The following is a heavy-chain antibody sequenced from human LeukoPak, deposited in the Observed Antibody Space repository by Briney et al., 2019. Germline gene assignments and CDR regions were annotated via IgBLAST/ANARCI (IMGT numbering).Heavy chain of an antibody. CDR2: VSGGGATT. CDR3: AKARGFAEFDY. Sequence: GGSLRLSCAASGFTFSGHVMRWVRQGPGKGLDWVAAVSGGGATTFYADSVKGRFTISRDNSKDTLYLQMNSLRAEDTALYFCAKARGFAEFDYWGQGTLVTVSS. J-gene: IGHJ4*02. V-gene: IGHV3-23*01. D-gene: IGHD3-10*01. CDR1: GFTFSGHV.